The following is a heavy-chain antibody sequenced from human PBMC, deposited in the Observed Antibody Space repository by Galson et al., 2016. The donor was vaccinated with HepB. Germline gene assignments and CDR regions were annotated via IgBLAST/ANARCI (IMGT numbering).Heavy chain of an antibody. CDR3: TRDLLSTIAAHAGGV. V-gene: IGHV1-3*01. CDR2: IHGGTGNT. D-gene: IGHD6-13*01. CDR1: GYTFSSYG. Sequence: SVKVSCKASGYTFSSYGMHWVRQAPGHRLEWMGRIHGGTGNTRYSPQFQGRVTITRAQYATTVYMELSSLRSEETGVYYCTRDLLSTIAAHAGGVWGQGTTVTVSS. J-gene: IGHJ6*02.